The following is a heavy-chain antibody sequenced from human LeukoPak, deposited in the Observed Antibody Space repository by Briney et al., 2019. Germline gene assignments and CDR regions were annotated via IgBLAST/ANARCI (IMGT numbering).Heavy chain of an antibody. D-gene: IGHD3-22*01. J-gene: IGHJ4*02. Sequence: SETLSLTCAVYGGSSSVHNGSGIPHPPGKGLEWMGEINHSGSTNYNPSLKSRVTISVVTSKNQISLKLSSVTAADTAVYYWARARRASGYYFPPDYWGQGTLVTVSS. V-gene: IGHV4-34*01. CDR3: ARARRASGYYFPPDY. CDR1: GGSSSVHN. CDR2: INHSGST.